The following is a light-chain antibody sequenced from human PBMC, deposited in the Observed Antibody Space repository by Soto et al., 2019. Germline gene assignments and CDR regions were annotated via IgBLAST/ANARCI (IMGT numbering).Light chain of an antibody. J-gene: IGLJ2*01. CDR2: GNI. Sequence: QSVLTQPPSVSGAPGQRVTISCTGNSSNIGAGYDVHWYQQLPGTAPKLLIYGNINRPSGVPDRFSGSKSGTSASLAITGLQAEDEADFYGQSYDSRSVVFGGGTKLTVL. CDR1: SSNIGAGYD. CDR3: QSYDSRSVV. V-gene: IGLV1-40*01.